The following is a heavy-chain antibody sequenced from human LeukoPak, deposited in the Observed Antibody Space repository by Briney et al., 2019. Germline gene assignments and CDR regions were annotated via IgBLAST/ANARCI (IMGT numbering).Heavy chain of an antibody. Sequence: PGGSLRLSCAASGFTFRSYAMSWVRQAPGKGLEGVSVISGSGGSTYYADSVKGRFTISRDNSKNTLYLQMNSLRAEDTAVYYCAKDGSSSWYYYFDYWGQGTLVTVSS. J-gene: IGHJ4*02. V-gene: IGHV3-23*01. CDR3: AKDGSSSWYYYFDY. CDR2: ISGSGGST. D-gene: IGHD6-13*01. CDR1: GFTFRSYA.